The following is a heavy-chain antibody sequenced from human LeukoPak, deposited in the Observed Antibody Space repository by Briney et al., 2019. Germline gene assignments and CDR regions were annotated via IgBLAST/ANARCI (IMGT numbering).Heavy chain of an antibody. J-gene: IGHJ4*02. D-gene: IGHD1-26*01. CDR3: AGEGIPWVVGATMGFDY. Sequence: ASVKVSCKASGYTFTGYYMHWVRQAPGQGLEWMGWINPNSGGTNYAQKFQGRVTMTRDTSISTAYMELSRLRSDDTAVYYCAGEGIPWVVGATMGFDYWGQGTLVTVSA. V-gene: IGHV1-2*02. CDR1: GYTFTGYY. CDR2: INPNSGGT.